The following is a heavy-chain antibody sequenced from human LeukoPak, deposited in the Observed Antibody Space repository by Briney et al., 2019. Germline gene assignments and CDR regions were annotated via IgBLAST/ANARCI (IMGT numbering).Heavy chain of an antibody. CDR2: INPNSGDT. D-gene: IGHD3-22*01. Sequence: GASVKVSCKHTFTGHNIHWVRQAPGQGLEWVGWINPNSGDTRYAQKFQGRVTMTRDTSINTVYVDLSRLTSDDAALYYCVVSVQAAAIPAFGCWGQGTQVTVSP. V-gene: IGHV1-2*02. CDR3: VVSVQAAAIPAFGC. CDR1: TFTGHN. J-gene: IGHJ4*02.